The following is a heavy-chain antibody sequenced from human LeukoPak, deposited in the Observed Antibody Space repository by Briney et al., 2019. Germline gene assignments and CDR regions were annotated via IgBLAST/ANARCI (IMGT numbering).Heavy chain of an antibody. Sequence: ASETLSLTCTVSGGSISSSSYYWGWIRQPPGKGLEWIGSIYYSGSTYYNPSLKSRVTISVDTSKNQFSLKLSSVTAADTAVYYCARLRGAYCSGGSCYSDYWDQGTLVTVSS. CDR3: ARLRGAYCSGGSCYSDY. CDR1: GGSISSSSYY. D-gene: IGHD2-15*01. J-gene: IGHJ4*02. CDR2: IYYSGST. V-gene: IGHV4-39*07.